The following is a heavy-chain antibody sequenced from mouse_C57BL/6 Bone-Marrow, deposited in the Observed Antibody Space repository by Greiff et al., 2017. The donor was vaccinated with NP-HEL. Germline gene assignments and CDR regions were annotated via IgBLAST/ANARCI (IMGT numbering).Heavy chain of an antibody. J-gene: IGHJ3*01. Sequence: KLVEWVAYISSGSSTIYYADTVKGRFTISRDNAKNTLFLQMTSLRSEDTAMYYCARGTLRFAYWGQGTLVTVSA. D-gene: IGHD3-3*01. CDR3: ARGTLRFAY. V-gene: IGHV5-17*01. CDR2: ISSGSSTI.